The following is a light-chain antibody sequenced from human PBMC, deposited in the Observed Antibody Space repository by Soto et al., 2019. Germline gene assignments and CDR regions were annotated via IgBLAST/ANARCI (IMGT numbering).Light chain of an antibody. CDR3: AAWYGSLNGCV. CDR1: NSNIGSNT. CDR2: NND. V-gene: IGLV1-44*01. Sequence: QSVLTQAPSASGTPGQTVTISCSGSNSNIGSNTVSWYQQVPGTAPNVLIYNNDQQPSGGPDRLSGCKSGTSASLAIGWLQSEDEADYYCAAWYGSLNGCVFGGGTKLTVL. J-gene: IGLJ2*01.